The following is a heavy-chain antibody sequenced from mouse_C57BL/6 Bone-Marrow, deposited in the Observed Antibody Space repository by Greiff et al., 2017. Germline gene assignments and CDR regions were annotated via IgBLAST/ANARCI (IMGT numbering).Heavy chain of an antibody. CDR3: AIWGECDEVDY. D-gene: IGHD1-1*02. CDR1: GYTFTDYY. V-gene: IGHV1-76*01. J-gene: IGHJ2*01. CDR2: IYPGSGNT. Sequence: QVQLKQSGAELVRPGASVKLSCKASGYTFTDYYINWVKQRPGQGLEWIARIYPGSGNTYYNEKFKGKATLTADKSSSTAHMQLSSLTSEDSAVYVGAIWGECDEVDYWGQGTTLTVSS.